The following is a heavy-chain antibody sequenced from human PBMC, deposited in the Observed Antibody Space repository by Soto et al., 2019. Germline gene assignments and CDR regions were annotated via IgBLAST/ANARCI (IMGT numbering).Heavy chain of an antibody. CDR1: GYTFTSYA. Sequence: QVQLVQSGAEVKKPGASVQVSCKASGYTFTSYAMHWVRQAPGQRLEWMGWINAGNGNTKYSQKFQGRVTITRDTSASTAYMELSRLRSEDTAVYYCAREMATITYFFYGGMDVWGQGTTVTVSS. CDR3: AREMATITYFFYGGMDV. D-gene: IGHD5-12*01. V-gene: IGHV1-3*01. J-gene: IGHJ6*02. CDR2: INAGNGNT.